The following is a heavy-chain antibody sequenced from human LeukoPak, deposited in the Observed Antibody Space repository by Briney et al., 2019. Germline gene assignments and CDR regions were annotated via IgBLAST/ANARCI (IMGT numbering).Heavy chain of an antibody. J-gene: IGHJ4*02. CDR1: GGSIDSNS. Sequence: SETLSLTRSVSGGSIDSNSWSWIRQPAGKGLEWIGRMFISGSANHNPSLKSRVTLSVDTSKNQFSLKLSSVTAADTAIYYCARERGSVESQFYFDSWGQGALVTVSS. D-gene: IGHD2-21*01. CDR2: MFISGSA. V-gene: IGHV4-4*07. CDR3: ARERGSVESQFYFDS.